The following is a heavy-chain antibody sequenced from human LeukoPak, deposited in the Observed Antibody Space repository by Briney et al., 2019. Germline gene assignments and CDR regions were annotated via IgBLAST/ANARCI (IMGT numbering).Heavy chain of an antibody. Sequence: GGSLRLSCAASGSIFTSYSMSWVRQAPGKGLEWISYISSSSSTIYYADSVRGRFTISRDNAKNSLYLQMNSLRAEDTAVYYCARGFHRYNYDSGAYSVYWGQGTLVTVSS. CDR2: ISSSSSTI. CDR1: GSIFTSYS. J-gene: IGHJ4*02. CDR3: ARGFHRYNYDSGAYSVY. V-gene: IGHV3-48*01. D-gene: IGHD3-22*01.